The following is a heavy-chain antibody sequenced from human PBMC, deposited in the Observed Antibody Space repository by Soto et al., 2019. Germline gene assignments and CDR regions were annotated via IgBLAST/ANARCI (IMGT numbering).Heavy chain of an antibody. V-gene: IGHV3-23*01. J-gene: IGHJ4*02. CDR1: GFTFSSFA. CDR3: AKTRQAPVGTHFFDL. CDR2: VSADGVSS. Sequence: GGSLRLSCEASGFTFSSFAMGWVRQAPGKGLEWLSSVSADGVSSFSADSVRGRFRVSRDNSKNTLFLQMRFLRVEDTAVYYCAKTRQAPVGTHFFDLWGQGTQVTVAS.